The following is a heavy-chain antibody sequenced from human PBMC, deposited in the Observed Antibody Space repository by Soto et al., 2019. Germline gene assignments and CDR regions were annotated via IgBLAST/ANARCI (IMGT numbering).Heavy chain of an antibody. CDR2: ISGSGASP. D-gene: IGHD2-2*01. CDR3: AKARCSTTNCYAPDY. Sequence: HPGGSLRLSCAASGFTFSTYTMSWVRRAPGKGLEWVSAISGSGASPSYADSVQGRFTTSRDNPKRTLYLQMNNLRAEDTAVYYCAKARCSTTNCYAPDYWGQGTLVTLSS. CDR1: GFTFSTYT. V-gene: IGHV3-23*01. J-gene: IGHJ4*02.